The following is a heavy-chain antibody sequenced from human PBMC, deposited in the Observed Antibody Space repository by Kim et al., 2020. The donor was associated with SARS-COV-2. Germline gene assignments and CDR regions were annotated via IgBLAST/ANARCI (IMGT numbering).Heavy chain of an antibody. D-gene: IGHD2-2*01. CDR3: AREGPNTYHFDY. J-gene: IGHJ4*02. V-gene: IGHV1-46*01. CDR1: GYTFTSYH. CDR2: INASGRSA. Sequence: ASVKVSCKASGYTFTSYHMHWVRQAPGQGLEWMGFINASGRSASYPQKFQGRVTMTRDTSTSTVYMELSSLRSEDTAVYYCAREGPNTYHFDYWGQGTLVTVSS.